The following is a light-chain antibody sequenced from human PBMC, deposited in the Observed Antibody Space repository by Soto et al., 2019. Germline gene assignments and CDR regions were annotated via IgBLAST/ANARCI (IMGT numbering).Light chain of an antibody. CDR1: QGISSA. J-gene: IGKJ5*01. Sequence: AMQLTQSPSSLSASVGDRVTITCRASQGISSALAWYQQKPGKAPKLLIYDASSLESGVPSRFSGSGSGTDFTLTISSLQPEDFVTYYCQQFNNYPITFGQGTRLEIK. V-gene: IGKV1D-13*01. CDR2: DAS. CDR3: QQFNNYPIT.